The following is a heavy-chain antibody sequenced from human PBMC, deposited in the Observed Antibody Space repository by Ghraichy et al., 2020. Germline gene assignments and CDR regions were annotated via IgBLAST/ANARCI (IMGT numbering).Heavy chain of an antibody. J-gene: IGHJ4*02. D-gene: IGHD6-13*01. CDR2: INHSGST. CDR1: GGSFSGYY. Sequence: SETLSLTCAVYGGSFSGYYWSWIRQPPGKGLEWIGEINHSGSTNYNPSLKSRVTISVDTSKNQFSLKLSSVTAADTAVYYCARSKTGYSSSWLYWGQGTLVTVSS. CDR3: ARSKTGYSSSWLY. V-gene: IGHV4-34*01.